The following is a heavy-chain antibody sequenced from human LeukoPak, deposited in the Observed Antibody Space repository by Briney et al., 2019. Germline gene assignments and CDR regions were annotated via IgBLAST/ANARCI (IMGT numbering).Heavy chain of an antibody. J-gene: IGHJ3*02. CDR3: ASARPPEAFDI. CDR2: IYYSGST. CDR1: GGSISSYY. Sequence: PSETLSLTCTVSGGSISSYYWSWIRQPPGKGLEWIGYIYYSGSTNYNPSLKSRVTISVDASKNQFSLKLSSVTAADTAVYYCASARPPEAFDIWGQGTMVTVSS. V-gene: IGHV4-59*01. D-gene: IGHD1-14*01.